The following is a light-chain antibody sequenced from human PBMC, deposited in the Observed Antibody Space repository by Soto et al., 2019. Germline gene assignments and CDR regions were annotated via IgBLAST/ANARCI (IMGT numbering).Light chain of an antibody. Sequence: QTVVTQEPSFSVSPGGTVTLTCGLSSGSVSSTYYPSWYQQTPGQAPRTLIYNTNTRSSGVPDRFSGSILGNKAALTITGAQADDESDYYCVLYMGSGTSWVFGGGTQLTVL. CDR3: VLYMGSGTSWV. CDR1: SGSVSSTYY. J-gene: IGLJ3*02. CDR2: NTN. V-gene: IGLV8-61*01.